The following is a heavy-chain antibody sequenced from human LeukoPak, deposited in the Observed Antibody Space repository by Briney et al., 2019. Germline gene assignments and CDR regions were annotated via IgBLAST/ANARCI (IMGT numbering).Heavy chain of an antibody. CDR1: GFPFSRYR. Sequence: GGALRISCAASGFPFSRYRVSGVRQAPGKGLEWVSLISGDGGSTYYADSVKGRFTISRDNSKNSLYLQMNSLRTEDTALYYCAKGRYFDWLLFYWGQGTLVTVSS. V-gene: IGHV3-43*02. CDR3: AKGRYFDWLLFY. D-gene: IGHD3-9*01. J-gene: IGHJ4*02. CDR2: ISGDGGST.